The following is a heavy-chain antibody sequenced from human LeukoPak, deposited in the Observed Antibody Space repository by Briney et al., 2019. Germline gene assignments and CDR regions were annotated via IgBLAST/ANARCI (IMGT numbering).Heavy chain of an antibody. Sequence: PSETLSLTCTVSGGSISSSSYYWGWIRQPPGKGLEWIGEISHSGTTYYNPSLESRVTVSVDTSKSQFSLRLSSVTAADTAVYYCARGGLDTKRGGYFDFWGQGILVTVSS. CDR3: ARGGLDTKRGGYFDF. CDR1: GGSISSSSYY. V-gene: IGHV4-39*07. D-gene: IGHD5-18*01. J-gene: IGHJ4*02. CDR2: ISHSGTT.